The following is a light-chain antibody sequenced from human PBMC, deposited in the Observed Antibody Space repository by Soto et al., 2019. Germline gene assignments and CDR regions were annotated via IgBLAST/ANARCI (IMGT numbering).Light chain of an antibody. CDR3: LSFASSPSVV. V-gene: IGLV1-40*01. Sequence: QSVLTQPPSVSGAPGQRVTISCTGSSSNIGAGYDVHWYQHLPGRAPKLLIYGSTNRPSGVPDRFSGSKSGTSASLAITGLQAEDEADYYCLSFASSPSVVFGGGTQLTVL. J-gene: IGLJ2*01. CDR2: GST. CDR1: SSNIGAGYD.